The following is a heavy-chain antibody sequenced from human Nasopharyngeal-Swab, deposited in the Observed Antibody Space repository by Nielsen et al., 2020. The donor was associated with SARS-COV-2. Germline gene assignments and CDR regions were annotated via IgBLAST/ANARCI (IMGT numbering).Heavy chain of an antibody. J-gene: IGHJ6*03. CDR2: ASGRDST. D-gene: IGHD1-26*01. V-gene: IGHV3-23*01. Sequence: WIRQPPGKGLEWVSSASGRDSTYYADSVKGRFTISRDISKNTLYLQMNSLRAEDTAVYYCAKDRNSAYYYYYMDVWGKGTTVTVSS. CDR3: AKDRNSAYYYYYMDV.